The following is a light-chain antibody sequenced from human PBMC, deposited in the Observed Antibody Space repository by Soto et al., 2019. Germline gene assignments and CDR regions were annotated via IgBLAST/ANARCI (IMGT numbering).Light chain of an antibody. J-gene: IGKJ4*01. CDR2: KVS. CDR1: QSLVYSNGNTY. CDR3: MQCTYWPHN. Sequence: DVVMTQSPLSLPVTLGQSASISCRSSQSLVYSNGNTYLSWFQQRPGQSPRRLISKVSNRYSGVPDRFSGSGSGTDFTLEISRVEAEDVGVYYCMQCTYWPHNFGGGTRVELK. V-gene: IGKV2-30*01.